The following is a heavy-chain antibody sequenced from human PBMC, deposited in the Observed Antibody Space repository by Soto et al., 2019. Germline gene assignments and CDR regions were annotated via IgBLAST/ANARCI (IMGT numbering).Heavy chain of an antibody. J-gene: IGHJ5*01. Sequence: PETLSLTCAVYGGSFSGHSWTWIRQSPGKGLEWIGDINHSGRVNYSPSLKSRVTISLDTSKNQFSLTLSAVTAADTAMYYCSTRAYDTNGYYRFDPWGQGTLVTVSS. CDR3: STRAYDTNGYYRFDP. CDR1: GGSFSGHS. D-gene: IGHD3-22*01. V-gene: IGHV4-34*01. CDR2: INHSGRV.